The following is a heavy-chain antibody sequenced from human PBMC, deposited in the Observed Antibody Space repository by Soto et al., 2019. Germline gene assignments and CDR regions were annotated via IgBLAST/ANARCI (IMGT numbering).Heavy chain of an antibody. V-gene: IGHV4-39*01. CDR2: INYSGST. D-gene: IGHD3-3*01. J-gene: IGHJ4*02. CDR3: GKTGFWSGYRVVDY. CDR1: GGSIRSSSSY. Sequence: SETLSLTCTVSGGSIRSSSSYWGWIRQPPGKGLEWIGSINYSGSTYYNPSLKSRITISVDTSKNQFSLKLSSVTAADTAVYFCGKTGFWSGYRVVDYWGQGTLVTVSS.